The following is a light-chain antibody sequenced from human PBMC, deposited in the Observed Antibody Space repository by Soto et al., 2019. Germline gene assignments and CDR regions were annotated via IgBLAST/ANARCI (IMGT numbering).Light chain of an antibody. CDR2: EVS. V-gene: IGLV2-8*01. J-gene: IGLJ2*01. Sequence: QSVLTQPPSASGSPGQSVTISCTGTSSDVGGYNYVSWYQQHPGKAPKLMISEVSKRPSGVPDRFSGSKSGNTASLTVSGLQAEDEADYYCSSFAGNNHVVFGGGTTVTVL. CDR1: SSDVGGYNY. CDR3: SSFAGNNHVV.